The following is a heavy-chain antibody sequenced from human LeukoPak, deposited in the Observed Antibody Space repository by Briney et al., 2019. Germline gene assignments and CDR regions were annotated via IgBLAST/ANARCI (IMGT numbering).Heavy chain of an antibody. CDR2: INHSGST. Sequence: SETLSLTCTVYGGSFSGRYWSWIRQPPGRGLEWVGEINHSGSTNYNPSLKSRVTISVDTSKNQFSLKLNSVTAADTAVYYCARGSAGATLDYWGQGVLVTVSS. V-gene: IGHV4-34*01. CDR1: GGSFSGRY. D-gene: IGHD1-26*01. CDR3: ARGSAGATLDY. J-gene: IGHJ4*02.